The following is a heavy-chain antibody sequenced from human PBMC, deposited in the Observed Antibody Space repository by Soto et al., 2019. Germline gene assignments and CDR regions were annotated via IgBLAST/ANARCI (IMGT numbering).Heavy chain of an antibody. CDR1: GFTVSSNY. CDR3: ARQQLSYYYYYGMDV. J-gene: IGHJ6*02. Sequence: GGSLRLSCAASGFTVSSNYMSWVRQAPGKGLEWVSVIYSGGSTYYADSVKGRFTISRDNSKNTLYLQMNSLRAEDTAVYYCARQQLSYYYYYGMDVWGQGTTVTVSS. V-gene: IGHV3-53*01. D-gene: IGHD6-13*01. CDR2: IYSGGST.